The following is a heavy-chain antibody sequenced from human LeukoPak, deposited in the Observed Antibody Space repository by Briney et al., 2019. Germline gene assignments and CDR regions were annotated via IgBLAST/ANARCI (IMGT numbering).Heavy chain of an antibody. J-gene: IGHJ4*02. CDR1: GGSISSYY. CDR3: AREGREPAAGMDY. V-gene: IGHV4-59*01. D-gene: IGHD6-13*01. Sequence: SETLSLTCTVSGGSISSYYWSWIRQPPGKGLEWIGYIYYIGSTNYNPSLKSRVTISVDTSKNQLSLRLSSVTAADSAVYFCAREGREPAAGMDYWGQGTLVTVSS. CDR2: IYYIGST.